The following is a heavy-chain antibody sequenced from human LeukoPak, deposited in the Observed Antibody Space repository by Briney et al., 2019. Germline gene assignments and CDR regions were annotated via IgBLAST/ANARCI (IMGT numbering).Heavy chain of an antibody. J-gene: IGHJ4*02. CDR2: ISYDGSNK. V-gene: IGHV3-30-3*01. Sequence: GGSLRLSCAASGFTFSSYAMHGVRQAPGKGLEWVAVISYDGSNKYYADSVKGRFTISRDNSKNTLYLQMNSLRAEDTAVYYCARGHSSSLDYWGQGTLVTVSS. CDR1: GFTFSSYA. D-gene: IGHD6-13*01. CDR3: ARGHSSSLDY.